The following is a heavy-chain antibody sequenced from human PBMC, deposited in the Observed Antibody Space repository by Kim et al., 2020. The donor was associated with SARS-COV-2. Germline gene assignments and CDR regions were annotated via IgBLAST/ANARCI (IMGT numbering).Heavy chain of an antibody. CDR1: GFTFSSYA. CDR2: ISYDGSNK. V-gene: IGHV3-30-3*01. CDR3: AREMYCSSTSCYDDERPPFDY. Sequence: GGSLRLSCAASGFTFSSYAMHWVRQAPGKGLEWVAVISYDGSNKYYADSVKGRFTISRDNSKNTLYLQMNSLRAEDTAVYYCAREMYCSSTSCYDDERPPFDYWGQGTLVTVSS. J-gene: IGHJ4*02. D-gene: IGHD2-2*01.